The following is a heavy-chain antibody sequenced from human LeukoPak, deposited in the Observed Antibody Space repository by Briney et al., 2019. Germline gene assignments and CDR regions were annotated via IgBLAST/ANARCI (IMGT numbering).Heavy chain of an antibody. CDR2: INHSGST. V-gene: IGHV4-34*01. Sequence: SETLSLTCAVYGGSFSGYYWSWIRQPPGKGLEWVGEINHSGSTNYNPSLKSRVTISVDTSKNQFSLKLSSVTAADTAVYYCASLRSRLAAQPTPSRNWGQGTLVTVSS. CDR1: GGSFSGYY. D-gene: IGHD6-13*01. J-gene: IGHJ4*02. CDR3: ASLRSRLAAQPTPSRN.